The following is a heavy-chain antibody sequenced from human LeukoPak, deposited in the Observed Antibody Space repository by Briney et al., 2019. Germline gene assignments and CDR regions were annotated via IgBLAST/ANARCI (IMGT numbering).Heavy chain of an antibody. D-gene: IGHD3-22*01. CDR1: GYTFTGYY. CDR3: ATTPHQTDYYYDSSGYYLYFDY. J-gene: IGHJ4*02. V-gene: IGHV1-2*02. CDR2: INPNSGGT. Sequence: ASVKVSCKASGYTFTGYYMHWVRQAPGQGLEWMGWINPNSGGTNYAQKFQGRVTMTRDTSISTAYMELSSLRSEDTAVYYCATTPHQTDYYYDSSGYYLYFDYWGQGTLVTVSS.